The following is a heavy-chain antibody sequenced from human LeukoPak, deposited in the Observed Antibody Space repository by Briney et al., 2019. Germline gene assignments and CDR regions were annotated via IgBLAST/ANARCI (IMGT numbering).Heavy chain of an antibody. CDR2: INPSGGST. J-gene: IGHJ4*02. CDR3: ARMIRGSYDSC. CDR1: GYTFTSYY. D-gene: IGHD2-15*01. V-gene: IGHV1-46*01. Sequence: GASVKVSCKASGYTFTSYYMHWVRQAPGQGLEWMGIINPSGGSTSYAQKFQGRVTMTRDMSTSTVYMELSSLRVGDTAVYFCARMIRGSYDSCWGQGILVTVSS.